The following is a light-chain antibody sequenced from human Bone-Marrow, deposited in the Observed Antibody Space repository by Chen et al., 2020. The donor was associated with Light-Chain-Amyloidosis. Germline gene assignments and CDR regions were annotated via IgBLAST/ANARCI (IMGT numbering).Light chain of an antibody. V-gene: IGLV3-25*03. CDR1: DLPTKY. Sequence: VSPGQTARITCSGDDLPTKYAYWYQQKPGQAPVLVIHRDTERPSGISERFSGSSSGTTATLTISGVQAEDEADYHCQSADSSGTYEVIFGGGTKPTVL. CDR3: QSADSSGTYEVI. CDR2: RDT. J-gene: IGLJ2*01.